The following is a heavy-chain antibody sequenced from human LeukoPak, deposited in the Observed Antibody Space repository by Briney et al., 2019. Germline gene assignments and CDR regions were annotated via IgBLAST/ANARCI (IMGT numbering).Heavy chain of an antibody. V-gene: IGHV3-30*02. D-gene: IGHD1-1*01. J-gene: IGHJ5*02. CDR3: AKDLTQYNNWLDP. Sequence: GGSLRLSCAASGFTFSRYGMHWVRQAPGKGLEWVAVIWYDGSNKYYGGSVKGRFTISRDNSKNTLYLQMNSLRAEDTAVYYCAKDLTQYNNWLDPWGQGTLVTVSS. CDR2: IWYDGSNK. CDR1: GFTFSRYG.